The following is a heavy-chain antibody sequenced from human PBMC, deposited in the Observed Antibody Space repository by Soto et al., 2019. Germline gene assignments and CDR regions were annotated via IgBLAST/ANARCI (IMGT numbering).Heavy chain of an antibody. V-gene: IGHV4-4*02. CDR1: SGSISSSNW. Sequence: SETLSLTCAVSSGSISSSNWWSWVRQPPGKGLEWIGEIYHSGSTNYNPSLKSRVTISVDKSKNQFSLKLSSVTAADTAVYYCARVQYYDFWSGYFLFDYWGQGTLVTVSS. J-gene: IGHJ4*02. CDR3: ARVQYYDFWSGYFLFDY. CDR2: IYHSGST. D-gene: IGHD3-3*01.